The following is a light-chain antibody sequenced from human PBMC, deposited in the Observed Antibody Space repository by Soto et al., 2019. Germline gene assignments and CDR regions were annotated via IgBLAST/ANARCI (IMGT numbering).Light chain of an antibody. Sequence: QSVLTQPASVSGSPGQSITISCTGITSDVGAYNYVSWYQHHPGKAPKLMIYDVNNRPSGVSNRFSGSKSGNTASLTISGLQAEDDADYYCTSYTSSNTYVFGTGTKVTVL. J-gene: IGLJ1*01. V-gene: IGLV2-14*03. CDR1: TSDVGAYNY. CDR2: DVN. CDR3: TSYTSSNTYV.